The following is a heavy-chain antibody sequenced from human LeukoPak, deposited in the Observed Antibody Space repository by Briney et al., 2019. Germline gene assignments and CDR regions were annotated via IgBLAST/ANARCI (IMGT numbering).Heavy chain of an antibody. CDR1: GGSISSHY. Sequence: SETLSLTCTVSGGSISSHYWTWIRQSPVKGLEWIGDISNSGSTSYNPSLKSRVTISIDTSKNQFSLELSSVTAADTAVYYCGRDALVGYFSYYYMDVWGKGTTVTVSS. J-gene: IGHJ6*03. CDR3: GRDALVGYFSYYYMDV. V-gene: IGHV4-59*11. CDR2: ISNSGST. D-gene: IGHD2-15*01.